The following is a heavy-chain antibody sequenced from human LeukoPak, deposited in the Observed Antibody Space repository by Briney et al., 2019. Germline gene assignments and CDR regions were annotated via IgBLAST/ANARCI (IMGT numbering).Heavy chain of an antibody. Sequence: SETLSLTCAVYGGSFSGYYWSWIRQPPGKGLEWIGEINHSGSTNYNPSLKSRVTISVDTSKNQFSLKLSSVTAADTAVYYCASGGRSSYGSFDYWDQGTLVTVSS. CDR3: ASGGRSSYGSFDY. D-gene: IGHD5-18*01. V-gene: IGHV4-34*01. J-gene: IGHJ4*02. CDR1: GGSFSGYY. CDR2: INHSGST.